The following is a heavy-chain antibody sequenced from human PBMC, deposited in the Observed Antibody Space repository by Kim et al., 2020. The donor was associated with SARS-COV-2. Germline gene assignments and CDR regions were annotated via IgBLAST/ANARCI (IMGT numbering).Heavy chain of an antibody. CDR2: ISSSSTI. J-gene: IGHJ4*02. CDR1: GFTFSSYR. D-gene: IGHD5-12*01. Sequence: GGSLRLSCEASGFTFSSYRMNWVRQAPGKGLEWVSYISSSSTIYYADSVKGRFTISRDNAKNSLYLQMNSLRDEDTAVYYCARWVVATMSFDYWGQGTLVTVSS. V-gene: IGHV3-48*02. CDR3: ARWVVATMSFDY.